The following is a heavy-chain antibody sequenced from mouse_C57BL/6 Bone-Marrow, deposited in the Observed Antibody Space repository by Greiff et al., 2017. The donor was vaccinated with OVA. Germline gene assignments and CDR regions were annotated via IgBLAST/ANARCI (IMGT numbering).Heavy chain of an antibody. CDR2: IYPGDGDT. D-gene: IGHD1-1*01. CDR1: GYAFSSYW. Sequence: VQLQQSGAELVKPGASVKISCKASGYAFSSYWMNWVKQRPGKGLGWIGQIYPGDGDTNYNGKFKGKATLTADKSSSTAYMQLSSLTSEDSAVYFCARSSYYGSSYWFAYWGQGTLVTVSA. V-gene: IGHV1-80*01. J-gene: IGHJ3*01. CDR3: ARSSYYGSSYWFAY.